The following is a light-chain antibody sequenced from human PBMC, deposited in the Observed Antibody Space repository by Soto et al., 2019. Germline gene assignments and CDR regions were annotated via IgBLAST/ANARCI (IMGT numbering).Light chain of an antibody. CDR2: RVI. J-gene: IGLJ1*01. CDR1: SSDIGRYDY. CDR3: GSDADNYNYV. Sequence: QSALTQPASVSGSPGQSITISCTGTSSDIGRYDYVSWYQQFPGKAPKLMIYRVINRPSGVSDRFSGSKSGNSASLSISGLQPDDEASYFCGSDADNYNYVFGTVTQLTVL. V-gene: IGLV2-14*03.